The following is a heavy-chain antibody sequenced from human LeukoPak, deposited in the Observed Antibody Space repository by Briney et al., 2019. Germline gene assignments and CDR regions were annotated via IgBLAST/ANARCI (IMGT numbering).Heavy chain of an antibody. V-gene: IGHV1-2*06. J-gene: IGHJ4*02. CDR2: INPNSGGT. CDR1: GYTFTGYY. D-gene: IGHD3-10*01. CDR3: ARPLGAYGSGSYSLPDY. Sequence: ASVKVSCKASGYTFTGYYMHWVRQAPGQGLEWRGRINPNSGGTNYAQKFQGRVTMTRDTSISTAYMELSRLRSDDTAVYYCARPLGAYGSGSYSLPDYGAQGTLVTVSS.